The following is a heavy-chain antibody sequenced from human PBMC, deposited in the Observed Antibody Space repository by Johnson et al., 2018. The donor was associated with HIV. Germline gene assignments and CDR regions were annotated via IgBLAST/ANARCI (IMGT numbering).Heavy chain of an antibody. CDR1: GFTFTKYG. Sequence: QVQLVESGGGVVQHGKSLRLSCAASGFTFTKYGMHWVRQAPGKGLAWVAVISYDGSYKYSTDSLKGRFTISRDNSKNTLYLQMNSLRMEDTAVYYCAKSTQASILRESGPYDAFDMWGQGTMVTVSS. J-gene: IGHJ3*02. CDR3: AKSTQASILRESGPYDAFDM. CDR2: ISYDGSYK. D-gene: IGHD3-10*01. V-gene: IGHV3-30*18.